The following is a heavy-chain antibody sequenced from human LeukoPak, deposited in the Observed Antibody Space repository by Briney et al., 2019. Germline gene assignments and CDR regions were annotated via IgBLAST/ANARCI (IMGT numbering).Heavy chain of an antibody. CDR1: GGTFSSYA. CDR3: ARSTSDFHGSSLRFDY. D-gene: IGHD3-10*01. CDR2: IIPIFGTA. Sequence: ASVKVSCKASGGTFSSYAISWVRQAPGQGLEWMGGIIPIFGTANYAQKFQGRVTITTDESTSIAYMELSSLRSEDTAVYYCARSTSDFHGSSLRFDYWGQGTLVTVSS. V-gene: IGHV1-69*05. J-gene: IGHJ4*02.